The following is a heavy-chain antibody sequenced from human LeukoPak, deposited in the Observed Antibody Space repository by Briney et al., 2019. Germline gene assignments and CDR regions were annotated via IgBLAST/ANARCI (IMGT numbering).Heavy chain of an antibody. CDR3: ASLWIQLWSFDY. CDR2: IYYSGST. CDR1: GGSISSNSYY. J-gene: IGHJ4*02. Sequence: SETLSLTCAVSGGSISSNSYYWGWIRQPPGKGLEWIGSIYYSGSTYYNPSLKSRVTISVDTSKNQFSLKLSSVTAADTAVYYCASLWIQLWSFDYWGQGTLVTVSS. V-gene: IGHV4-39*01. D-gene: IGHD5-18*01.